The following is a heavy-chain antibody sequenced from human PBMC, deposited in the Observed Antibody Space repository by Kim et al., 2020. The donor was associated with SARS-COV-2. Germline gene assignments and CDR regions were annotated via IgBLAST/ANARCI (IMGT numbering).Heavy chain of an antibody. CDR3: ARQQQLAYYFDY. J-gene: IGHJ4*02. CDR1: GGSISSYY. Sequence: SETLSLTCTVSGGSISSYYWSWIRQPPGKGLEWIGYIYYSGSTNYNPSLKSRVTISVDTSKNQFSLKLSSVTAADTAVYYCARQQQLAYYFDYWGQGTLVTVSS. V-gene: IGHV4-59*13. D-gene: IGHD6-13*01. CDR2: IYYSGST.